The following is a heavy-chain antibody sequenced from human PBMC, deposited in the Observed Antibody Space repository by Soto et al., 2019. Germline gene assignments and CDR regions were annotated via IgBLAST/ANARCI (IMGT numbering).Heavy chain of an antibody. J-gene: IGHJ6*02. V-gene: IGHV1-69*13. D-gene: IGHD3-22*01. CDR1: GGTFSSYA. CDR3: SRGYYTYYYYGMDV. CDR2: IIPIFGTA. Sequence: RASVKVSCKASGGTFSSYAISWVRQAPGQGLEWMGGIIPIFGTANYAQKFQGRVTITADESTSTAYMELSSLRSEDTAVYYCSRGYYTYYYYGMDVWGQGTTVTVSS.